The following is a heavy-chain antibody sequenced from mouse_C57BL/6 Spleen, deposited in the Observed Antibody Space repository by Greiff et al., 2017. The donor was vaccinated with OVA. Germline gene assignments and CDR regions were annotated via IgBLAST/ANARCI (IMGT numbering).Heavy chain of an antibody. Sequence: QVQLQQSGAELVMPGASVKLSCKASGYTFTSYWMHWVKQRPGQGLEWIGEIDPSDSYTNYNQKFKGKSTLTVDKSSSTAYMQLSSLTSEDSAVYYCARGPYGYDDYWGQGTTLTVSS. CDR1: GYTFTSYW. V-gene: IGHV1-69*01. J-gene: IGHJ2*01. CDR3: ARGPYGYDDY. D-gene: IGHD2-2*01. CDR2: IDPSDSYT.